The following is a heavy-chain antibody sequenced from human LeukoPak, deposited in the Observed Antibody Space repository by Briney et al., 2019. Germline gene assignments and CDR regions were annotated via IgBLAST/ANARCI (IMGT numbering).Heavy chain of an antibody. CDR1: GYTFTSYY. CDR2: INPSGGST. J-gene: IGHJ4*02. Sequence: ASVKVSCTASGYTFTSYYMHWVRQAPGQGLEWMGIINPSGGSTSYAQKFQGRVTMTRDTSTSTVYMELSSLRSEDTAVYYCARDPIGSRWPYYFDYWGQGTLVTVSS. D-gene: IGHD6-13*01. V-gene: IGHV1-46*01. CDR3: ARDPIGSRWPYYFDY.